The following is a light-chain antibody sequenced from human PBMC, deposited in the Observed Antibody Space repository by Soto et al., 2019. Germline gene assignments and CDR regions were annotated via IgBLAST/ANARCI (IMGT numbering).Light chain of an antibody. Sequence: QSVLTQPPSASGTPGQRVTISCSGSSSNIGRNTVNWYQQLPGTAPKLLIYSNNQWPSGVPDRFSGSKSGTSGSLAISGLQSEDEADYYCAGWDDSLNGPVFGGGTKVTVL. CDR3: AGWDDSLNGPV. J-gene: IGLJ2*01. CDR1: SSNIGRNT. V-gene: IGLV1-44*01. CDR2: SNN.